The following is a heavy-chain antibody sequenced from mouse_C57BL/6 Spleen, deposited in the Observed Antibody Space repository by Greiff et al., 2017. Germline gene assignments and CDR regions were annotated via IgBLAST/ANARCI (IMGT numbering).Heavy chain of an antibody. V-gene: IGHV2-9-1*01. D-gene: IGHD2-5*01. CDR1: GFSLTRYA. CDR2: IWTGGGS. Sequence: VQLMESGPGLVAPSQSLSITCTVSGFSLTRYAISWVRQPPGTGLEWLGVIWTGGGSNFNSALKSPLRISKDNSKSQVFLKMNSPQTEDTARYYCARKEPLGDYSNYGYAMDYWGQGTSVTVSA. CDR3: ARKEPLGDYSNYGYAMDY. J-gene: IGHJ4*01.